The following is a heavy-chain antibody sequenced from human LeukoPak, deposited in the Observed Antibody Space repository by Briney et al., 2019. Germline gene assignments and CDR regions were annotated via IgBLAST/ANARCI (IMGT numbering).Heavy chain of an antibody. D-gene: IGHD6-13*01. CDR2: INHSGST. CDR3: ARWVPAAGNYYYGLDV. Sequence: PSETLSLTCTVHAGPFSGFYWSWIRQPPGEGLEWIGEINHSGSTTYNPSLTSRVTISVDTSKTQFSLRLSSVTAADTAIYYCARWVPAAGNYYYGLDVGGQGTTVTVSS. V-gene: IGHV4-34*01. J-gene: IGHJ6*02. CDR1: AGPFSGFY.